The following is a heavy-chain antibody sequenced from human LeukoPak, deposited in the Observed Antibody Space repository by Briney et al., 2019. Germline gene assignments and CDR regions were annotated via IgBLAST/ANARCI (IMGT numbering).Heavy chain of an antibody. Sequence: ASVKVSCKASGYSFITYYVHWGRQAPGQGGEWRGIIKASAGSATYAQKFQDRVTMTTDTSTSTVYMELSSLRSDDTAVYYCTRDIEGAIVGSGWYCSFDYWGQGTLLTVSS. CDR2: IKASAGSA. CDR1: GYSFITYY. D-gene: IGHD6-19*01. CDR3: TRDIEGAIVGSGWYCSFDY. V-gene: IGHV1-46*01. J-gene: IGHJ4*02.